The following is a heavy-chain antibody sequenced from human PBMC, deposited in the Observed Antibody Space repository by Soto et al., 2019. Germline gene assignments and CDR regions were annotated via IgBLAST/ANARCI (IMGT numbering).Heavy chain of an antibody. CDR3: ARDTWELSFPMAPFDI. D-gene: IGHD1-26*01. V-gene: IGHV3-23*01. J-gene: IGHJ3*02. CDR2: ISDDGGST. Sequence: GGSLRLSCAASGFTFSSYAMSWVRQVPGKGLEWVSGISDDGGSTYYADSVKGRFTISRDNSKNTLYLQMNSLRAEDTAVYYCARDTWELSFPMAPFDIWGQGTMVTVSS. CDR1: GFTFSSYA.